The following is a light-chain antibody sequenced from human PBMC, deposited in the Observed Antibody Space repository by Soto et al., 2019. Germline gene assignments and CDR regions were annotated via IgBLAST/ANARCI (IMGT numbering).Light chain of an antibody. CDR2: DAS. V-gene: IGKV1-5*01. J-gene: IGKJ1*01. CDR1: QSISSW. Sequence: EIKMTQYPSTLSASVGDRVTTTCRASQSISSWLAWYQQKPGKAPKLLIYDASSLESGVPSRFSGSGSGTEFTLTISSLQPDDFATYYCQQYNSYSPWTFGQGTKVDSK. CDR3: QQYNSYSPWT.